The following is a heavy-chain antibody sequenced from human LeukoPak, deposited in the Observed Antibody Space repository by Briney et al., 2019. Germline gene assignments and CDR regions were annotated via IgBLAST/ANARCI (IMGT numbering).Heavy chain of an antibody. Sequence: PGGSLTLSCAASGFTFSNYAMSWLRQAPGKGLEWVSSVDKIDATTNYAASVRGRFTLSRDNSKNTLHPQMSRLNAQNNAVYLFAKYHGQLLEQGFYDYWGKGNLVTVSS. CDR2: VDKIDATT. V-gene: IGHV3-23*01. J-gene: IGHJ4*02. CDR1: GFTFSNYA. D-gene: IGHD1/OR15-1a*01. CDR3: AKYHGQLLEQGFYDY.